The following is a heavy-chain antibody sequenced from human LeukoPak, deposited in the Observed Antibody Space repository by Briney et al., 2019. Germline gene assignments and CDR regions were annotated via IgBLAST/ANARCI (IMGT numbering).Heavy chain of an antibody. CDR1: GFTFSDYY. V-gene: IGHV3-11*05. Sequence: GGSLRLSCAASGFTFSDYYMSWIRQAPGKGLEWVSYISSSSSYTNYADSVKGRFTIPRDNSKNTLYLQMNSLRAEDTAVYYCAKDLTSVAGTNWFDPWGQGTLVTVSS. CDR3: AKDLTSVAGTNWFDP. D-gene: IGHD6-19*01. CDR2: ISSSSSYT. J-gene: IGHJ5*02.